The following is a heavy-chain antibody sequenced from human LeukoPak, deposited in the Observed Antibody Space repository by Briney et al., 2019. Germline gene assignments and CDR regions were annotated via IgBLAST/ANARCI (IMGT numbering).Heavy chain of an antibody. CDR3: ARDTSSPAYYMDV. Sequence: GGSLRLSCAASGFSFSTNWMFWVRQGPGKGLDWVANIKPDGSAKYYVDSVKGRFSISRDNAKNSLYLQMNSLRAEDTAVYYCARDTSSPAYYMDVWGKGTTVTVSS. J-gene: IGHJ6*03. CDR1: GFSFSTNW. D-gene: IGHD2-2*01. V-gene: IGHV3-7*01. CDR2: IKPDGSAK.